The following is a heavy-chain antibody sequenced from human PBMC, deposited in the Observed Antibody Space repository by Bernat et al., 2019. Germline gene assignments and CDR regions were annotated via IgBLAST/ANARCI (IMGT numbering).Heavy chain of an antibody. CDR3: KRMYSGSHNPYNHYGMDV. Sequence: EVQLVESGGGLVQPGGSLRLSCAASGFTFSSYWMHWVRQAPGKGLVWVSRINTDGSSISYADSVKGRFTISRDNAKNTLYLQMNSLRAEDTAVYHCKRMYSGSHNPYNHYGMDVWGQGTTVTVSS. CDR1: GFTFSSYW. D-gene: IGHD1-26*01. CDR2: INTDGSSI. V-gene: IGHV3-74*01. J-gene: IGHJ6*02.